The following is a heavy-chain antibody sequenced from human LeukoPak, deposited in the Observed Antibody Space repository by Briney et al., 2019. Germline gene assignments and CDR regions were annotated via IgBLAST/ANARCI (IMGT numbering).Heavy chain of an antibody. Sequence: ATVKVSCKASGVSFTNYNMQWVRQAPGEGLEWMGIINPSGGSTNYAQNFQARVTMTRDTSTSTVYMELSSLRSEDTAVYYCARAYSYGYWGAFDIWGQGTMVTVSS. V-gene: IGHV1-46*01. CDR2: INPSGGST. CDR1: GVSFTNYN. CDR3: ARAYSYGYWGAFDI. J-gene: IGHJ3*02. D-gene: IGHD5-18*01.